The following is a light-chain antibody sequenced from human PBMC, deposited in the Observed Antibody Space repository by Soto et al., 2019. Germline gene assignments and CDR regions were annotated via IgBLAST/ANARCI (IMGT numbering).Light chain of an antibody. J-gene: IGKJ4*01. Sequence: DIVMTQSPDSLAVSLGERATINCKSSQSVLYGSDNKKFLAWYQQKPGQPPKLLIYWASTRESGVPDRFSGSGSGTEFTLTIRSLQAEDVAVYYCQQYYSSPLTFGGGTKVEIK. CDR2: WAS. V-gene: IGKV4-1*01. CDR1: QSVLYGSDNKKF. CDR3: QQYYSSPLT.